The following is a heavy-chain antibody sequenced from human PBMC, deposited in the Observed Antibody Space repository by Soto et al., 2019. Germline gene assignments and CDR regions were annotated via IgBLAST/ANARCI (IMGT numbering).Heavy chain of an antibody. CDR2: IYYSGYT. D-gene: IGHD3-16*01. CDR1: GGSISSSSYY. CDR3: ARHNGPLYVGYYYDMDV. J-gene: IGHJ6*02. Sequence: SETLSLTCTVSGGSISSSSYYWGWIRQPPGKGMEWIGSIYYSGYTYYNTSLKNRVTISVDTSKKQYSLKLSSVTAADTAVYYCARHNGPLYVGYYYDMDVWGQGTTVTVSS. V-gene: IGHV4-39*01.